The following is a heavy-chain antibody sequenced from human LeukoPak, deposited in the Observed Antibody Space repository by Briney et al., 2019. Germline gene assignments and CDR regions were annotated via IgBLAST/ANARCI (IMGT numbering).Heavy chain of an antibody. CDR2: ISYDGRNI. CDR1: GFTFNNYG. J-gene: IGHJ4*02. CDR3: AKGPLRGTAAAIDY. V-gene: IGHV3-30*18. D-gene: IGHD2-2*01. Sequence: GGSLRLSCAASGFTFNNYGMHWVRQAPGKGLEWVAVISYDGRNIHYPDSVKGRFAISRDISTDTLWLQMDSLRTEDTAVYYCAKGPLRGTAAAIDYWGQGTLVTVSS.